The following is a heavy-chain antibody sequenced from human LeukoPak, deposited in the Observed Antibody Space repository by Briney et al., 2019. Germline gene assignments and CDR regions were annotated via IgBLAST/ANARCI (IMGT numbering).Heavy chain of an antibody. J-gene: IGHJ6*02. Sequence: PGGSLRLSCAASGFAFSSYVMSWVRQAPGKGLEWVSAISGSGGRRYYADSVKGRFTISRDNSKNTMHLQMNSLRAEDTAIYYCAKDGLGATMVGGVLLGMDVWGQGTTVSVSS. CDR2: ISGSGGRR. CDR3: AKDGLGATMVGGVLLGMDV. CDR1: GFAFSSYV. D-gene: IGHD3-10*01. V-gene: IGHV3-23*01.